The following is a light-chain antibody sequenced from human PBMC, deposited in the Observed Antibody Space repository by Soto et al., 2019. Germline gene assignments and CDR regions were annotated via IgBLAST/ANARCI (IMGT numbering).Light chain of an antibody. V-gene: IGKV1-17*03. CDR1: QGIINH. J-gene: IGKJ5*01. Sequence: DIQMTQSPSAMSASVGDKVTITCRASQGIINHLVWFQQKPGQVPKRLIYDASVLQPGVSSKFSGSGSGTDFTLILSILQHEDFATYYCLKHHNFPSTFGQGIRLEAK. CDR2: DAS. CDR3: LKHHNFPST.